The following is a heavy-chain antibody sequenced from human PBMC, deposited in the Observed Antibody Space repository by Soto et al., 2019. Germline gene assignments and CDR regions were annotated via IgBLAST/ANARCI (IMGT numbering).Heavy chain of an antibody. CDR1: GCSISSSSYY. J-gene: IGHJ6*02. CDR2: IYYSGST. V-gene: IGHV4-39*01. Sequence: SETLSLTCTVSGCSISSSSYYWGWIRQPPGKGLEWIGSIYYSGSTYYNPSLKSRVTISVDTSKNQFSLKLSSVTAADTAVYYCATVTTSYGMDVWGQGTTVT. CDR3: ATVTTSYGMDV.